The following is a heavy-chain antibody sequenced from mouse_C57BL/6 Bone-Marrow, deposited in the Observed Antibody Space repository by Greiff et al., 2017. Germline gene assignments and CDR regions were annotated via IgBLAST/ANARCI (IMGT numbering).Heavy chain of an antibody. Sequence: QVQLQQPGAELVRPGTSVKLSCKASGYTFTSYWMHWVKQRPGQGLEWIGVIDPSDSYTNYNQKFKGKATLTVDTSSSTAYMQLSSLTSEDAAVYHCAYDYDDCRYFDVWGTGTTVTVSS. V-gene: IGHV1-59*01. J-gene: IGHJ1*03. D-gene: IGHD2-4*01. CDR2: IDPSDSYT. CDR3: AYDYDDCRYFDV. CDR1: GYTFTSYW.